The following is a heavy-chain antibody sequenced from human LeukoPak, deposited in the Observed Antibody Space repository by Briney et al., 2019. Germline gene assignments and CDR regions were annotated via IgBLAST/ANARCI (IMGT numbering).Heavy chain of an antibody. Sequence: GGSLRLSCAASGFTFSDYWMTWVRQAPGKGLEWVADIKQDGSEKYYVDSVKGRFTISRDNAKKSLYLQMNNLRAEDTAVYYCARAQGNFGSGSYYNPGDYWGQGTLVTVSS. J-gene: IGHJ4*02. CDR2: IKQDGSEK. D-gene: IGHD3-10*01. V-gene: IGHV3-7*01. CDR3: ARAQGNFGSGSYYNPGDY. CDR1: GFTFSDYW.